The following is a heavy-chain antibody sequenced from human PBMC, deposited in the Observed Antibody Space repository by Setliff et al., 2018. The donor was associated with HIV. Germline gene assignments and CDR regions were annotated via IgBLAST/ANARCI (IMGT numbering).Heavy chain of an antibody. CDR3: ARGRRNYDFLTAYYREVEYFQH. J-gene: IGHJ1*01. V-gene: IGHV4-59*12. D-gene: IGHD3-9*01. CDR1: GGSISSYY. CDR2: IYDSGTTSGTT. Sequence: SETLSLTCTVSGGSISSYYWSWIRQPPGKGLEWIGYIYDSGTTSGTTNYNPSLKSRVTILIDASKNQFSLNLTAVTAADTGEYFCARGRRNYDFLTAYYREVEYFQHWGQGTLVTVSS.